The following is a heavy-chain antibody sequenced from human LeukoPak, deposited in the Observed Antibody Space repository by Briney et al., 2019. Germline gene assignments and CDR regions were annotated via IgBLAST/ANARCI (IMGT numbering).Heavy chain of an antibody. CDR3: ASRYYYDSSGYYIWNY. CDR2: IYYSGST. D-gene: IGHD3-22*01. J-gene: IGHJ4*02. Sequence: SETLSLTCTVSGGSISSGDYYWSWIRQPPGKGLEWIGYIYYSGSTYYNPSLKSRVTISVDTSKNQFSLKLSSVTAADTAVYYCASRYYYDSSGYYIWNYWGQGTLVTVSS. V-gene: IGHV4-30-4*01. CDR1: GGSISSGDYY.